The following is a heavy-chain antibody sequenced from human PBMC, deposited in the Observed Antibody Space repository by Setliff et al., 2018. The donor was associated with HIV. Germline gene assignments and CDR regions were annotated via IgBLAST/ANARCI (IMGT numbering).Heavy chain of an antibody. CDR3: ARDRGGSWTFDH. D-gene: IGHD2-15*01. V-gene: IGHV1-46*01. J-gene: IGHJ4*02. Sequence: ASVKVSCKTSGYIFTSQHLHWVRQAPGQGLEWMGFINPNEIMAHYAQKFQDRVALTRDTSTGTVCMELRSLRSEDTAVYYCARDRGGSWTFDHWGQGTLVTVS. CDR2: INPNEIMA. CDR1: GYIFTSQH.